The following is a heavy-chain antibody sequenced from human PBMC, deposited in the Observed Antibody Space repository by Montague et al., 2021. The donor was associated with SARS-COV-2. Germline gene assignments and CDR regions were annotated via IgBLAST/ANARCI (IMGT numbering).Heavy chain of an antibody. V-gene: IGHV3-23*01. CDR2: ISGTGVST. Sequence: SLRLSCAASGFSFSFYDMTWVRQAPGKGLECISVISGTGVSTHYADSVKGRFTISRDNSRNTLFLQMNSLRAEDTATYFCAEEGGTGWSLDSWGPGTPVTVSS. J-gene: IGHJ4*02. CDR1: GFSFSFYD. D-gene: IGHD6-19*01. CDR3: AEEGGTGWSLDS.